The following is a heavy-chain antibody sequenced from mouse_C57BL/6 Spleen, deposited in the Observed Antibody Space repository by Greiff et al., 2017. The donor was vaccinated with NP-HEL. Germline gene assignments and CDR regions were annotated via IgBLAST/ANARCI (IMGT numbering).Heavy chain of an antibody. CDR3: ARGGYYGSLWYIDV. CDR2: IYPGDGDT. D-gene: IGHD1-1*01. CDR1: GYAFSSYW. Sequence: VQLQQSGAELVKPGASVKISCKASGYAFSSYWMNWVKQRPGKGLEWIGQIYPGDGDTNYNGKFKGKATLTAEQSSSTAYMQLSSLTSEDSAVYVCARGGYYGSLWYIDVWGTGTTVTVSS. V-gene: IGHV1-80*01. J-gene: IGHJ1*03.